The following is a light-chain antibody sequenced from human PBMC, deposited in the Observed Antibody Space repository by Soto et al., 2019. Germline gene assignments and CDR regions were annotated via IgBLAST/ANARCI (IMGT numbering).Light chain of an antibody. CDR2: DAS. Sequence: EIVLTQSPGTPSLSPGERATLSYRASQSVGSSLAWYQQKPGLAPRLLMYDASSRATGIPDRFSGSGSGSDFTLTISRLEPEDFAVYYCQHYGSSSRTFGQGTKVDI. CDR3: QHYGSSSRT. V-gene: IGKV3-20*01. J-gene: IGKJ1*01. CDR1: QSVGSS.